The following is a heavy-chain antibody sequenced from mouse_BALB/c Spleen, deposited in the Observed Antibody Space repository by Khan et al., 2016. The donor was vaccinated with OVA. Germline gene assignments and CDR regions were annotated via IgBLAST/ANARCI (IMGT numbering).Heavy chain of an antibody. Sequence: QIQLVQSGPELKKPGETVKISCKAPGYTFTNYGMNWVKQAPGKGLKWMGWINTNTGEPTYAEEFKGRFAFSLETSASTAYLQINNLKNEDTATYFWARDDYRYFDYWGQGTTLTVSS. CDR2: INTNTGEP. D-gene: IGHD2-14*01. V-gene: IGHV9-3*02. J-gene: IGHJ2*01. CDR3: ARDDYRYFDY. CDR1: GYTFTNYG.